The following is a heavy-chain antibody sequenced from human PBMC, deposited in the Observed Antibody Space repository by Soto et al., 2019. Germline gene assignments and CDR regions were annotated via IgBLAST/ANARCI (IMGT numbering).Heavy chain of an antibody. J-gene: IGHJ6*02. CDR1: GYSFTSYW. Sequence: PGESLKISCKGSGYSFTSYWISWVRLMPGEGLEWMGRIDPSDSYTNYSPSFQGHVTISADKSISTAYLQWSSLKASDTAMYYCARQRFYAYYYYYGMDVWGQGTTVTVSS. CDR3: ARQRFYAYYYYYGMDV. V-gene: IGHV5-10-1*01. D-gene: IGHD3-16*01. CDR2: IDPSDSYT.